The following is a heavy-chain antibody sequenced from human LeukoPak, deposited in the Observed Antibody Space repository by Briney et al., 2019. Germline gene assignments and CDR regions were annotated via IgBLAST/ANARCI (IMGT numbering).Heavy chain of an antibody. CDR2: IIPIFGTA. Sequence: ASVKVSCKASGGTFSSYAISWVRQAPGQGLEWMGGIIPIFGTANYAQKFQGRVTITTDESTSTASMELSSLRSEDTAVYYCARDRFPSSGYYPWFDPWGQGTLVTVSS. V-gene: IGHV1-69*05. J-gene: IGHJ5*02. CDR3: ARDRFPSSGYYPWFDP. CDR1: GGTFSSYA. D-gene: IGHD3-22*01.